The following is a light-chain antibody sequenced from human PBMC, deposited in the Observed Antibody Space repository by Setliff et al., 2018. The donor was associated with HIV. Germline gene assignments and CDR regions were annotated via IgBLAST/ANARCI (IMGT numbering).Light chain of an antibody. J-gene: IGLJ1*01. Sequence: QSVLAQPPSASGTPGQRVTISCSGSSSNIGSNIVNWYQHLPGTAPKLLIYRNNQRPSGVPDRFPGSKSGTSASLAISGLQSEDEADYYCATWDDSLNGKVFGSGTKVTVL. CDR2: RNN. V-gene: IGLV1-44*01. CDR3: ATWDDSLNGKV. CDR1: SSNIGSNI.